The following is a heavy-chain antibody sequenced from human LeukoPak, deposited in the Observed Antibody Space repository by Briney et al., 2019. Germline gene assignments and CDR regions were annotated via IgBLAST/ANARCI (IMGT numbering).Heavy chain of an antibody. D-gene: IGHD5-24*01. J-gene: IGHJ4*02. CDR3: TTDLVRQWLQLVRGGHY. CDR1: GFTFSNAW. CDR2: IKSKTDGGTT. V-gene: IGHV3-15*01. Sequence: NPGGSLRLSCAASGFTFSNAWMSWVRQAPGKGLEWVGRIKSKTDGGTTDYAAPVKGRFTISRDDSKNTLYLQMNSLKTEDTAVYCCTTDLVRQWLQLVRGGHYWGQGTLVTVCS.